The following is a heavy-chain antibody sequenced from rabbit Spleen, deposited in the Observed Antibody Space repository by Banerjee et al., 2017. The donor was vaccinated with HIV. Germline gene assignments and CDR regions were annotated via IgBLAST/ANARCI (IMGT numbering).Heavy chain of an antibody. D-gene: IGHD8-1*01. V-gene: IGHV1S45*01. CDR2: IYTGSGST. CDR3: ARDGAGGSYFAL. Sequence: QQQLEESGGGLVKPGGTLTLTCKASGIDFSSSYWICWVRQAPGKGLEWIGCIYTGSGSTYYASWAKGRFTISKTSSTTVTLQLNSLTVADTATYFCARDGAGGSYFALWGQGTLVTVS. J-gene: IGHJ6*01. CDR1: GIDFSSSYW.